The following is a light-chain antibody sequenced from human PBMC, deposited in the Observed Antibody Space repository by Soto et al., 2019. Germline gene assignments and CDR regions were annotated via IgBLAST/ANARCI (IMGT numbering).Light chain of an antibody. CDR1: QSISSW. Sequence: EIQMTQSPSTLSASVGDRVTITCRASQSISSWLAWYQQKPGKAPKLLIYDASSLESGVPSRFSGSGSGTEFTLTISSLQPDDFATYYCQQYNSYSVTFGGGTKVDIK. CDR2: DAS. J-gene: IGKJ4*01. CDR3: QQYNSYSVT. V-gene: IGKV1-5*01.